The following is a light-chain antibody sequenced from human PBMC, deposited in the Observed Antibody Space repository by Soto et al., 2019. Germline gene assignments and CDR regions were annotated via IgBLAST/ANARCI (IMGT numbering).Light chain of an antibody. V-gene: IGKV1-33*01. J-gene: IGKJ2*01. CDR1: QGIRND. CDR2: GAS. CDR3: QQYNNYPYT. Sequence: IQMTQSPSSLSASVGDRVTITCRASQGIRNDLGWYQQKPGKAHKLLIYGASNLETGVPSRFSGSGSGTDFTFTISSLQAEDIATYYCQQYNNYPYTFGQGTKVDIK.